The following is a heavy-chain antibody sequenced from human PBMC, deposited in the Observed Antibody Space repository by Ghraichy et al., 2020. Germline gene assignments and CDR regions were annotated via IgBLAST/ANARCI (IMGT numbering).Heavy chain of an antibody. D-gene: IGHD4-11*01. J-gene: IGHJ3*01. CDR3: AKFNSRDAFEL. CDR1: GITFRRAW. CDR2: IRSNSDGGTT. Sequence: GGSLRLSCVGSGITFRRAWMAWVRQPPGRGLEWVGRIRSNSDGGTTDYGSPVKGRLSISRDDSKATVFLQMSSLKPEDTAVYYCAKFNSRDAFELWGQGTMVTVSS. V-gene: IGHV3-15*01.